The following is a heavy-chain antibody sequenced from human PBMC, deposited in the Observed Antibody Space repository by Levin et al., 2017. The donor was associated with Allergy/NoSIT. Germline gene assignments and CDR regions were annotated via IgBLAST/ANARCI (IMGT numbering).Heavy chain of an antibody. CDR2: IINSGVGT. V-gene: IGHV3-23*01. CDR1: GFTFNNYA. J-gene: IGHJ4*02. D-gene: IGHD6-19*01. CDR3: AKDAIRGSDQPYYFDY. Sequence: GGSLRLSCAASGFTFNNYAMSWVRQAPGKGLEWVSAIINSGVGTYYADSVKGRFTISRDTSKNTMYLQMNSMRAEETAVYFCAKDAIRGSDQPYYFDYWGQGTLVTASS.